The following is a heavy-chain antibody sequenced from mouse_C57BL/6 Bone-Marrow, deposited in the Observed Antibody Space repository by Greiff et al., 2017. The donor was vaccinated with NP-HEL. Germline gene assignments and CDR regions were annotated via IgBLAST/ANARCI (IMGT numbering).Heavy chain of an antibody. CDR2: IDPSDSET. CDR1: GYTFTSYW. J-gene: IGHJ2*01. V-gene: IGHV1-52*01. Sequence: VQLKQPGAELVRPGSSVKLSCKASGYTFTSYWMHWVKQRPIQGLEWIGNIDPSDSETHYNQKFKDKATLTVDKSSSTAYMQLSSLTSEDSAVYYCARDGYYDDYWGQGTTLTVSS. D-gene: IGHD2-3*01. CDR3: ARDGYYDDY.